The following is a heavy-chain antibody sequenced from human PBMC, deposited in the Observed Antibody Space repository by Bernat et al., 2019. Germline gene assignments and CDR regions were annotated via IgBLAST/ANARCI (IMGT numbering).Heavy chain of an antibody. J-gene: IGHJ6*02. D-gene: IGHD3-10*01. CDR1: GFTFSSYS. CDR2: IWYDGSNK. Sequence: VQLVESGGGLVKPGGSLRLSCAASGFTFSSYSMNWVRQAPGKGLEWVAVIWYDGSNKYYADSVKGRFTISRDNSKNTLYLQMNSLRAEDTAVYYCARDLLLWFGERYYYGMDVWGQGTTVTVSS. CDR3: ARDLLLWFGERYYYGMDV. V-gene: IGHV3-33*08.